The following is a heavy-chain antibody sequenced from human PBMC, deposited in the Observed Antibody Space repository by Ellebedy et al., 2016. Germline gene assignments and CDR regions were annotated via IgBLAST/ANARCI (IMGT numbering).Heavy chain of an antibody. CDR1: AFAFRSHT. D-gene: IGHD3-22*01. J-gene: IGHJ2*01. Sequence: GESLKISCAASAFAFRSHTMNWVRQAPGKGLEWVSFISSGGHDINYADSVRGRFTVSRDNVKNSLYLQMDGLRDEDTAVYYCARDAPDGSGFWFLDLWGRGSLVTVSS. CDR2: ISSGGHDI. CDR3: ARDAPDGSGFWFLDL. V-gene: IGHV3-48*02.